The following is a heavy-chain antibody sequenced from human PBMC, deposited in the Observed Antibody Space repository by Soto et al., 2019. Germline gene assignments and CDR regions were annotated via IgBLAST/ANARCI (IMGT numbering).Heavy chain of an antibody. CDR1: GFTFSGSA. CDR2: IRSKANSYAT. J-gene: IGHJ6*02. CDR3: LTMAFPSGNYYYYGMDV. V-gene: IGHV3-73*01. Sequence: GGSLRLSCAASGFTFSGSAMHWVRQASGKGLEWVGRIRSKANSYATAYAASVKGRFTISRDDSKNTAYLQMNSLKTEDTAVYYCLTMAFPSGNYYYYGMDVWGQGTTVTVSS. D-gene: IGHD3-10*01.